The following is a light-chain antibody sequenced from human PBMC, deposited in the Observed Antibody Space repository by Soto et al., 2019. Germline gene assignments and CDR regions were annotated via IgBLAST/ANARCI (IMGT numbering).Light chain of an antibody. CDR1: SSDVGKYDF. J-gene: IGLJ1*01. CDR3: SSYAGSDIYV. Sequence: QSALTQPPSASGSPGQSVSISCTGTSSDVGKYDFVSWYQQHPGKAPKLMIYEVTKRPSGVPDRFSGSKSVNTSSLTVSGLQAEDEADYYCSSYAGSDIYVFGSGTKLTVL. CDR2: EVT. V-gene: IGLV2-8*01.